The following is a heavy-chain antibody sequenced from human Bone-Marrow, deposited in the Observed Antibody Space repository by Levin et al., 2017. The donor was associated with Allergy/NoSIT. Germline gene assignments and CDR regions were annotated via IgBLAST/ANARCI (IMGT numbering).Heavy chain of an antibody. CDR3: AREMAETAADTFEL. J-gene: IGHJ3*01. D-gene: IGHD2-8*01. V-gene: IGHV1-18*01. CDR1: GYTFTFYG. Sequence: ASVKVSCKASGYTFTFYGISWVRQAPGQGLEWMGWISPYNDDTNYAQKLQGRVTMTTDTSTSTAYMELRSLRSDDTAVYYCAREMAETAADTFELWGQGTMVTVSS. CDR2: ISPYNDDT.